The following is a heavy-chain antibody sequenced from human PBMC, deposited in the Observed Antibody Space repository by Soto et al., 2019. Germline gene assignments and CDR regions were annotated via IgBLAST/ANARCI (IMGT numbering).Heavy chain of an antibody. Sequence: GSLRLSCAASGFTFSNYAMSWVRQAPGKGLEWVAVILDEGSNTYYADSVKGRFTISRDNSKNTLYLQMNSLRAEDTAVYYCARDSPPMDVWGQGTTVTVSS. CDR3: ARDSPPMDV. CDR1: GFTFSNYA. CDR2: ILDEGSNT. V-gene: IGHV3-30-3*01. J-gene: IGHJ6*02.